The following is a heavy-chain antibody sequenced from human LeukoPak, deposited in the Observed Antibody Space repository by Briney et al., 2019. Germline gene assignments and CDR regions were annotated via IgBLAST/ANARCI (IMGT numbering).Heavy chain of an antibody. V-gene: IGHV4-39*07. J-gene: IGHJ5*02. CDR2: INHSGST. CDR3: ARVVPAAKVGPDNWFDP. CDR1: GGSISSSSYY. D-gene: IGHD2-2*01. Sequence: PSETLSLTCTVSGGSISSSSYYWSWIRQPPGKGLEWIGEINHSGSTNYNPSLKSRVTISVDTSKNQFSLKLSSVTAADTAVYYCARVVPAAKVGPDNWFDPWGQGTLVTVSS.